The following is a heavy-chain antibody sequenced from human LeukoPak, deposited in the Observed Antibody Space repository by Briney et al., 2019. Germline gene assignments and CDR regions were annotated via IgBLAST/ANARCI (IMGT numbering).Heavy chain of an antibody. J-gene: IGHJ6*02. CDR3: ARGLHDFWSGWFGPYYYYYGMDV. V-gene: IGHV1-46*01. D-gene: IGHD3-3*01. CDR1: GYTFTSYY. CDR2: INPSGGST. Sequence: AASVKVSCKASGYTFTSYYMHWVRQAPGQGLEWMGIINPSGGSTSYAQKFQGRVTMTRDTSTSTVYMELSSLRSEDTAVYYCARGLHDFWSGWFGPYYYYYGMDVWGQGTTVTVSS.